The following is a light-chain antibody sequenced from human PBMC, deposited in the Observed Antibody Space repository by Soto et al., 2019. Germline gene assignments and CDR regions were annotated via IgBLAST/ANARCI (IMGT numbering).Light chain of an antibody. J-gene: IGKJ2*01. V-gene: IGKV3D-20*01. Sequence: EIVLTQSPATLSLSPGERATLSCGASQSVTGSSLAWYQQKPGLAPRLLIYDASSRATGIPDRFSGSGSGTDFTLTISRLEPEDFAVYYCQQYGSSPYTFGQGTKLEIK. CDR2: DAS. CDR1: QSVTGSS. CDR3: QQYGSSPYT.